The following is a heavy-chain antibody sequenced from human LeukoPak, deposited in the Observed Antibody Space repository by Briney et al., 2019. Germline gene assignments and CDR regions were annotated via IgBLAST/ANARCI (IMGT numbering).Heavy chain of an antibody. Sequence: PGGSLRLSCAASGFTSSSYAMSWVRQAPGKGLEWDSAISGSGGSTYYADSVKGRFTISRDNSKNTLYLQMNSLRAEDTAVYYCAKGKGAGTSGFDYWGQGTLVTVSS. CDR1: GFTSSSYA. J-gene: IGHJ4*02. V-gene: IGHV3-23*01. CDR3: AKGKGAGTSGFDY. D-gene: IGHD1-7*01. CDR2: ISGSGGST.